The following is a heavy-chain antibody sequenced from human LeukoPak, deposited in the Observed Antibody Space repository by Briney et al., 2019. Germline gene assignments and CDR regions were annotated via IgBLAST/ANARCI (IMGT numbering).Heavy chain of an antibody. CDR1: GFTFSSYA. CDR2: INTNGGNT. J-gene: IGHJ4*02. Sequence: PGGSLRLSCSASGFTFSSYAMLWVRQAPGKGLEYVSAINTNGGNTYYADSVKGRFTISRDNSKSTLYLQMSSLRAEDTAVYYCVKDRWKFDYWGQGTLVTVSS. D-gene: IGHD1-1*01. CDR3: VKDRWKFDY. V-gene: IGHV3-64D*09.